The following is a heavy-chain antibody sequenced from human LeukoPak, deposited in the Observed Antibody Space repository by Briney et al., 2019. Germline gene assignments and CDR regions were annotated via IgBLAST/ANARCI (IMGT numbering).Heavy chain of an antibody. V-gene: IGHV3-21*04. Sequence: GGSLRLSCAASGFTFSSYSMNWVRQAPGKGLEWVSSISSSSSYIYYADSLKGRFTISRDNAKNSLYLQMNSLRVEDTAVYYCARSDFWSGYHRGYFDYWGQGTLVTVSS. CDR2: ISSSSSYI. CDR1: GFTFSSYS. D-gene: IGHD3-3*01. J-gene: IGHJ4*02. CDR3: ARSDFWSGYHRGYFDY.